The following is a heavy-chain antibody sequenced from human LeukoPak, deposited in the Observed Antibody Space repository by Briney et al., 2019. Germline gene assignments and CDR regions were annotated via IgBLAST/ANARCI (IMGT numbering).Heavy chain of an antibody. Sequence: PGGSLRLSCAASGFTFSSYAMHWVRQAPGKGLEWVAVISYDGSNKYYADSVKGRFTISRDNSKNTLYLQMSSLRAEDTAVYYCAGTMVRGVRGAVGYWGQGTLVSVSS. CDR2: ISYDGSNK. V-gene: IGHV3-30*04. J-gene: IGHJ4*02. D-gene: IGHD3-10*01. CDR1: GFTFSSYA. CDR3: AGTMVRGVRGAVGY.